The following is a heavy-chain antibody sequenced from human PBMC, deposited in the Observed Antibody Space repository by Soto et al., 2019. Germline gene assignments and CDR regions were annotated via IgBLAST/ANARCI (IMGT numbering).Heavy chain of an antibody. D-gene: IGHD2-15*01. CDR3: ARDGSVAVVAHHFYYNMDV. Sequence: QVQLVQSGAEVKKSGSSVKVSCKASGGTLNNHAIRWVRQAPGQGLEWMGGIIPMFGSTNYAQKFQDRVTSTADASTTTAYMELSSLGSEDTAIYYCARDGSVAVVAHHFYYNMDVWGQGTSVTVSS. V-gene: IGHV1-69*12. CDR2: IIPMFGST. CDR1: GGTLNNHA. J-gene: IGHJ6*02.